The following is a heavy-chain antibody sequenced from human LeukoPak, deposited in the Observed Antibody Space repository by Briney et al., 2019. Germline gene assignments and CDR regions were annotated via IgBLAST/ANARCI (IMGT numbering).Heavy chain of an antibody. CDR3: ARANYGSGSNRYYGLDV. Sequence: GGSLRLSCAASGSTFRGYGMHWVRQAPGKGLEWVAVIWYDASNKYYVDSVKGRFTISRDNSKNTLYLQMNSLRAEDTAVYYCARANYGSGSNRYYGLDVWGQGTTVTVSS. CDR1: GSTFRGYG. V-gene: IGHV3-33*01. D-gene: IGHD3-10*01. CDR2: IWYDASNK. J-gene: IGHJ6*02.